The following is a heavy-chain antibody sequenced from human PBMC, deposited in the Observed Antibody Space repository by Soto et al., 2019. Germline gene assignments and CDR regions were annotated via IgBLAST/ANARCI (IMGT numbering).Heavy chain of an antibody. CDR1: GYTFTGHY. CDR2: IGPETGAT. D-gene: IGHD1-26*01. V-gene: IGHV1-2*02. CDR3: GRGRSGQIVVFY. J-gene: IGHJ4*02. Sequence: ASVKVSCKASGYTFTGHYIHWVRQAPEQGPEWMGEIGPETGATRYAQKFQGRVTMTRDMSITTVYMELNNLSPDDTAVYYCGRGRSGQIVVFYWGQGTPVTVSS.